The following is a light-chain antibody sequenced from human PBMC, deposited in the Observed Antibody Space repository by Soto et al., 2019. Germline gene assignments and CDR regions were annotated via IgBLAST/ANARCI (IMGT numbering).Light chain of an antibody. CDR1: TGAVTSGYY. J-gene: IGLJ3*02. V-gene: IGLV7-43*01. CDR2: STS. CDR3: LLYYGGTQV. Sequence: QTVVTQAPSLTVSPGGTVTLTCAASTGAVTSGYYPNWFQQKPGQAPRAVIYSTSTKHSLTPARCSGSLLGGKAALTLSGVQHEDEAEYYCLLYYGGTQVFGGGTKLTVL.